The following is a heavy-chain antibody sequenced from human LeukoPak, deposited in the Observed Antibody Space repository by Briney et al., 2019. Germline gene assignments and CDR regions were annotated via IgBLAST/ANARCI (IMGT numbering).Heavy chain of an antibody. J-gene: IGHJ4*02. D-gene: IGHD5-18*01. V-gene: IGHV4-39*02. Sequence: SETLSLTCTVAGGSISSSSNYWGWIRQPPGKGLEWIGSIYYSGSTYYNPSLKSRVTISVGTSKNQFSLKLSSVTAADTAVYYCARDTAVGTRYFDYWGQGTLVTVSS. CDR2: IYYSGST. CDR1: GGSISSSSNY. CDR3: ARDTAVGTRYFDY.